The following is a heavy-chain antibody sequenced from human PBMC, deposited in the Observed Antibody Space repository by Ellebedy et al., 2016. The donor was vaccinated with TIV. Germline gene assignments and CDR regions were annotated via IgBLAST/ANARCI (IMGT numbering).Heavy chain of an antibody. V-gene: IGHV4-39*07. CDR3: ARSEVAVAGVFDY. J-gene: IGHJ4*02. Sequence: SFNSYAMSWVRQPPGKGLEWIGSIYYSGSTYYNPSLKSRVTISVDTSKNQFSLKLSSVTAADTAVYYCARSEVAVAGVFDYWGQGTLVTVSS. D-gene: IGHD6-19*01. CDR2: IYYSGST. CDR1: SFNSYA.